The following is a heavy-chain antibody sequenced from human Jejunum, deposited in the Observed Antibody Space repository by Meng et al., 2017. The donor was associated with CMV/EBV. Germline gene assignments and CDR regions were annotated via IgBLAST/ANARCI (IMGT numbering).Heavy chain of an antibody. V-gene: IGHV3-23*01. CDR3: AKAPDYGDY. J-gene: IGHJ4*02. Sequence: EVQLLEPGGGLVQPGGSLRLSCAASGLTFSSYAMSWVRQAPGKGRVWVSAISGSGSSTYYADSVKGRLTISRDNSKNTLYLQMNSLRAEDTAVYYCAKAPDYGDYWGQGTLVTVSS. CDR1: GLTFSSYA. CDR2: ISGSGSST.